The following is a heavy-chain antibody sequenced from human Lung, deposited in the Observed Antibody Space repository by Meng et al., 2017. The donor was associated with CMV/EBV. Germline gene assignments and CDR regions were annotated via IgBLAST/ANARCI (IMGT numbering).Heavy chain of an antibody. D-gene: IGHD4/OR15-4a*01. CDR3: ARDFLDYGGLFDP. J-gene: IGHJ5*02. V-gene: IGHV1-2*02. Sequence: SVXVSXXASGYTFSGYYIHWVRQAPGQGLEWMGWINPKSGDTKYEQRFQGRVSVTRDTSITTAYMELSSLRSDDTAVYYCARDFLDYGGLFDPWGQGTLVTVSS. CDR1: GYTFSGYY. CDR2: INPKSGDT.